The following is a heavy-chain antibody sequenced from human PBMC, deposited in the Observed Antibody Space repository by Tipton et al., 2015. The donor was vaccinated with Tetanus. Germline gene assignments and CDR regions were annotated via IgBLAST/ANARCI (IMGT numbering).Heavy chain of an antibody. CDR2: IYYSGST. V-gene: IGHV4-39*02. Sequence: TLSLTCTVSGGSISSSSYYWGWIRQPPGKGLEWIGSIYYSGSTYYNPSLKSRVTISVDTSKNQFSLKLRPVTAADTAVYYSARDSSMAVADPILWYWGQGTLVTVSS. D-gene: IGHD6-19*01. CDR3: ARDSSMAVADPILWY. J-gene: IGHJ4*02. CDR1: GGSISSSSYY.